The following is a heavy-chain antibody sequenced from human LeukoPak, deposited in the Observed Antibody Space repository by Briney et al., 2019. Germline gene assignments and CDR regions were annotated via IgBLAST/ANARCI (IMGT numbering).Heavy chain of an antibody. CDR1: GFTFSSYG. CDR2: ISGSGGST. D-gene: IGHD2-2*01. V-gene: IGHV3-23*01. CDR3: AKVCSTSCYHFDY. Sequence: GGSLRLSCAASGFTFSSYGMHWVRQAPGKGLEWVSAISGSGGSTYYADSVKGRFTISRDNSKNTLYLQMNSLRAEDTAVYYCAKVCSTSCYHFDYWGQGTLVTVSS. J-gene: IGHJ4*02.